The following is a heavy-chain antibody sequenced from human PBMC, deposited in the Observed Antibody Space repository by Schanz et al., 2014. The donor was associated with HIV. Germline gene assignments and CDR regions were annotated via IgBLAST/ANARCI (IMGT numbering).Heavy chain of an antibody. CDR3: AKDSGDSGGYYTYYFDY. CDR1: GFTFSSYA. J-gene: IGHJ4*02. Sequence: EVQLLESGGGLVQPGGSLRLSCAASGFTFSSYAMSWVRQAPGKGLEWVSVISGSGSSTYYADSVKGRFTISRDISKNTLYLHVNSLRAEDTAVYYCAKDSGDSGGYYTYYFDYWGQGTLVTVSS. CDR2: ISGSGSST. V-gene: IGHV3-23*01. D-gene: IGHD3-22*01.